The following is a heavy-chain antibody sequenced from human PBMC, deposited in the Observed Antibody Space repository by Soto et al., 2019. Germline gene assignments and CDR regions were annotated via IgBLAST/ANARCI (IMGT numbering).Heavy chain of an antibody. CDR2: IIPIFGTA. CDR3: ARGTYYYDSSGPLGY. Sequence: GASVKVSCKASGGTFSSYAISWVRQAPGQGLEWMGGIIPIFGTANYAQKFQGRDTVTADKSTSTAYMELSSLRSEDTAVYYCARGTYYYDSSGPLGYWGQGTLVTVSS. J-gene: IGHJ4*02. V-gene: IGHV1-69*06. CDR1: GGTFSSYA. D-gene: IGHD3-22*01.